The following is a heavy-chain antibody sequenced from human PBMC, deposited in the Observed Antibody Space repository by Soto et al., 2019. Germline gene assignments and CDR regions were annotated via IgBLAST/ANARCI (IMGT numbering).Heavy chain of an antibody. Sequence: EVQLLESGGGLVQPGGSLRLSCAASGFIFTNYAMSWVRQAPGKGLEWVSGITSSGTVTWYADSVKDRFTLSRDNSKNTVYLQMNSLQAEDTAVYYCAKTGQFDSWGQGTLVTVSS. J-gene: IGHJ4*02. CDR2: ITSSGTVT. V-gene: IGHV3-23*01. CDR3: AKTGQFDS. CDR1: GFIFTNYA.